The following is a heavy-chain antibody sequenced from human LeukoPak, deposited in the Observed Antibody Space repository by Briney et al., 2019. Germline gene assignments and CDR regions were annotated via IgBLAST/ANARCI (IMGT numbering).Heavy chain of an antibody. CDR1: GFTFSSYD. Sequence: GGSLRLSCAASGFTFSSYDMHWVRQAPGKGLEWVAVISYDGSNKYYADSVKGRFTISRDNSKNTLYLQMNSLRAEDTAVYYCARGRHSYESSDYYYEGDAFDIWGQGTMVTVSS. D-gene: IGHD3-22*01. J-gene: IGHJ3*02. CDR2: ISYDGSNK. V-gene: IGHV3-30*03. CDR3: ARGRHSYESSDYYYEGDAFDI.